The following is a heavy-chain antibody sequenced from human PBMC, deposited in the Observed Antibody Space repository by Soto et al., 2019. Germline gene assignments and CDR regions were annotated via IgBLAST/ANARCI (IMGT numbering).Heavy chain of an antibody. CDR1: GYTFTSYA. CDR3: ARAQFPPRNNYYGPGKEATWLDP. V-gene: IGHV1-3*01. Sequence: PSVKVSCKASGYTFTSYAMHWVRQAPGQRLEWMGWINAGNGNTKYSQKFQGRVTITRDTSASTAYMELSSLRSEDTAVYYCARAQFPPRNNYYGPGKEATWLDPWAREPWSPSPQ. D-gene: IGHD3-10*01. CDR2: INAGNGNT. J-gene: IGHJ5*02.